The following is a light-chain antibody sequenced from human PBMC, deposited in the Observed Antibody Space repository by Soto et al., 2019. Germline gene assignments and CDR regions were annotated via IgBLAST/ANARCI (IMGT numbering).Light chain of an antibody. J-gene: IGKJ1*01. Sequence: ALTQSPCSLSSSPGERATLSCRASQSVSSNYLAWYQQKPGQAPRLLIYGASSRATGIPDRFSGSGSGTDFTLTISSLQPDDFATYYCQQYNSYRTFGQGTKVDIK. CDR2: GAS. V-gene: IGKV3-20*01. CDR3: QQYNSYRT. CDR1: QSVSSNY.